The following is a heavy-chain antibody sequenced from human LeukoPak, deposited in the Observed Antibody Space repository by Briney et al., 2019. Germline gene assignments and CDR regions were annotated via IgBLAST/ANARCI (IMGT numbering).Heavy chain of an antibody. Sequence: GGSLRLSCAASGFAFSSFSMNWVRQAPGKGLEWVSAINSVSSYIYYADSVRGRFTISRDNAQNSLYLQMNSLRAEDTAVYYCVREVRVKGATTRGAFDYWGQGTLVTVSS. D-gene: IGHD1-26*01. V-gene: IGHV3-21*01. CDR2: INSVSSYI. J-gene: IGHJ4*02. CDR3: VREVRVKGATTRGAFDY. CDR1: GFAFSSFS.